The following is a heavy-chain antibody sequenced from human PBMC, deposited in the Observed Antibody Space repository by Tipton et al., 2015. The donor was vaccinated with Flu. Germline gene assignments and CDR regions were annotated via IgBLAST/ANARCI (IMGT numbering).Heavy chain of an antibody. CDR3: AKGPVISWPDGWHYFDY. J-gene: IGHJ4*02. Sequence: TLSLTCDVSDGFISRANYYWSWIRQPAGKGLEWIGRIYPSGSTNYNPSLMSRVTISLETPKNQFSLEVRSVTAQDTAVYYCAKGPVISWPDGWHYFDYWGQGTLFTVSS. V-gene: IGHV4-61*02. CDR1: DGFISRANYY. CDR2: IYPSGST. D-gene: IGHD6-13*01.